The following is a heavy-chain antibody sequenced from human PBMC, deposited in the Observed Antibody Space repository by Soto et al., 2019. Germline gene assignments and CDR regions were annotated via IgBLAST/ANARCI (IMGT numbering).Heavy chain of an antibody. V-gene: IGHV3-30*03. Sequence: GGSLRLSCAASGFSFSTYGMHWVRQAPGKGLGWVAFISNDGSNKYYADSVKGRFTIFRHNSKNTLYLQMNSLRAEDTAVYYCASSSYDILTGPSVYWGQGTLVTVSS. CDR2: ISNDGSNK. CDR3: ASSSYDILTGPSVY. CDR1: GFSFSTYG. J-gene: IGHJ4*02. D-gene: IGHD3-9*01.